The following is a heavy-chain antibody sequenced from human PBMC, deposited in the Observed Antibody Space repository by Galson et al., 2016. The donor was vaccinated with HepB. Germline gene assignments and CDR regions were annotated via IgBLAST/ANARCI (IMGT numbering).Heavy chain of an antibody. Sequence: SLRLSCAASGFTFSDYAMSWVRQAPGRRLEWVANIKQDGSREEYVDSVKGRFTISRDNAKKSLYLQMNSLRVEDTAVYFCAREDTGGFDPWGQGTLVTVSS. CDR3: AREDTGGFDP. V-gene: IGHV3-7*01. CDR1: GFTFSDYA. CDR2: IKQDGSRE. D-gene: IGHD7-27*01. J-gene: IGHJ5*02.